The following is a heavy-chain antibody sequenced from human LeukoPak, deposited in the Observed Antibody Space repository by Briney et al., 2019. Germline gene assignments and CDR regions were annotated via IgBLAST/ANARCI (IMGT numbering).Heavy chain of an antibody. J-gene: IGHJ3*02. CDR1: GFTFSSYA. V-gene: IGHV3-30*04. D-gene: IGHD3-22*01. CDR3: ARVMSRGYMDQYDAFDI. CDR2: ISYDGSNK. Sequence: GGSLRLSCAASGFTFSSYAMHWVRQAPGKGLEWVAAISYDGSNKYYADSVKGRFTISRDNSKNTLYLQMNSLRAEDTAVYYCARVMSRGYMDQYDAFDIWGQGTMVTVSS.